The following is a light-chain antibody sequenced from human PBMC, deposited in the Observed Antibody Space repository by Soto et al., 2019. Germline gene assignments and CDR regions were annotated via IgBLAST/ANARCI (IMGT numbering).Light chain of an antibody. V-gene: IGKV1-33*01. Sequence: DIQMTQSPSSLSASVGDRVTITCQSSQASSNDLNWYQPKPGKAPKLLINDASNLETGVPSRFSGSGSGTDFTFTISSLQPEDFATYYCQQYDNLPITFGPGTKVHIK. CDR3: QQYDNLPIT. CDR2: DAS. J-gene: IGKJ3*01. CDR1: QASSND.